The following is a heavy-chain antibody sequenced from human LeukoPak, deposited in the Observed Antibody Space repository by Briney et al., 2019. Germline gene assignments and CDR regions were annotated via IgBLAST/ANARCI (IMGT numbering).Heavy chain of an antibody. D-gene: IGHD1-26*01. J-gene: IGHJ4*02. V-gene: IGHV3-7*01. CDR3: ARYGGSYYFDN. CDR1: GFTFSNYW. CDR2: IKQDGSES. Sequence: PGGSLRLSCAASGFTFSNYWMSWVRQAPGKGLEWVANIKQDGSESYYVDSVKGRFTISRDNAKNSLYLQMNSLRAEDTAVYYCARYGGSYYFDNWGQGTLVTVSS.